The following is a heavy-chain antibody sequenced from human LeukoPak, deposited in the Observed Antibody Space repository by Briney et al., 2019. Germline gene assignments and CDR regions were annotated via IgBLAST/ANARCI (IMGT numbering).Heavy chain of an antibody. V-gene: IGHV1-69*13. Sequence: SVKVSCKASGGTFSSYAISWVRQAPGQGLEWMGGIIPIFGTANYAQKFQGRVTITADESTSTAYMELSSLRSEDTAVYYCARDLWFGELLEGDAFDIWGQGTMVTVSS. D-gene: IGHD3-10*01. CDR2: IIPIFGTA. CDR1: GGTFSSYA. CDR3: ARDLWFGELLEGDAFDI. J-gene: IGHJ3*02.